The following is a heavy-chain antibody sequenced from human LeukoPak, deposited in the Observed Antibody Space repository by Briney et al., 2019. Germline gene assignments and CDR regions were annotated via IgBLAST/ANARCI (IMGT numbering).Heavy chain of an antibody. J-gene: IGHJ2*01. V-gene: IGHV3-23*01. Sequence: GESLRLSCAASGFTFSNFAMSWVRQAPGKGLEWVSGITGSGSSPYYADSVKGRFTISRDSSKNTLYLQMNSLRAEDTAVYYCARVYYSSSYDYWYFDLWGRGTLVTVSS. CDR2: ITGSGSSP. CDR1: GFTFSNFA. D-gene: IGHD6-13*01. CDR3: ARVYYSSSYDYWYFDL.